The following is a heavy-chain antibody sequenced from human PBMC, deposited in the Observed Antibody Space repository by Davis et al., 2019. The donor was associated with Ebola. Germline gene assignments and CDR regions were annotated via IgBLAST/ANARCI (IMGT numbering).Heavy chain of an antibody. CDR2: TYYNSKWYS. D-gene: IGHD5/OR15-5a*01. Sequence: HSQTLSLTCAISGDSVSSGGWNWIRQSPSRGLEWLGRTYYNSKWYSDYAVSVKSRITINPDTSKNQFSLHLNSVAPEDTAVYYCARVKVSTPNYYYMDVWGQGTTVTVSS. CDR1: GDSVSSGG. J-gene: IGHJ6*02. CDR3: ARVKVSTPNYYYMDV. V-gene: IGHV6-1*01.